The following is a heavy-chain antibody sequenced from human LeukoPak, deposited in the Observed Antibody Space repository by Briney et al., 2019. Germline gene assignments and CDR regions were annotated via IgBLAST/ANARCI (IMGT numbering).Heavy chain of an antibody. CDR3: ARGPGLMDSSSSAVASGFDY. D-gene: IGHD6-6*01. CDR1: GGSISSGSYY. J-gene: IGHJ4*02. CDR2: IYTSGST. V-gene: IGHV4-61*02. Sequence: SETLSLTCTVSGGSISSGSYYWSWIRQPAGKGLEWIGRIYTSGSTNYNPSLKSRVTISVDTSKNQFSLKLSSVTAADTAVYYCARGPGLMDSSSSAVASGFDYWGLGTLVTVSS.